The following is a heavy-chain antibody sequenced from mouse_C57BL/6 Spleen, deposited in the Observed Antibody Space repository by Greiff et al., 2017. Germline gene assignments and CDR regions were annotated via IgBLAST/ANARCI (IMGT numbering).Heavy chain of an antibody. CDR1: GYSITSGYY. D-gene: IGHD2-4*01. CDR3: AIYYDLAWFAY. Sequence: EVQLQQSGPGLVKPSQSLSLTCSVTGYSITSGYYWNWIRQFPGNKLEWMGYISYDGSNNYNPSLKNRISITRDTSKNQFFLKLNSVTTEDTATYYCAIYYDLAWFAYWGQGTLVTVSA. V-gene: IGHV3-6*01. CDR2: ISYDGSN. J-gene: IGHJ3*01.